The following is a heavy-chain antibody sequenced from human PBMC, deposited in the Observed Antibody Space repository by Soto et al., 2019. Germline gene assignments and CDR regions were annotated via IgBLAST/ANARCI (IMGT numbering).Heavy chain of an antibody. D-gene: IGHD1-26*01. V-gene: IGHV1-18*01. J-gene: IGHJ6*02. CDR1: GYSFTRNG. CDR3: VRDRDSDTWPSRDV. CDR2: ISAKNGDT. Sequence: QVHLVQSGAELKKPVASVRVSCKASGYSFTRNGISWVRQAPGQGLERMGGISAKNGDTNYAQKFQSRVIMTTDTSTSTAYRELSSLRSDDTAVYYCVRDRDSDTWPSRDVWGQGTTVTVSS.